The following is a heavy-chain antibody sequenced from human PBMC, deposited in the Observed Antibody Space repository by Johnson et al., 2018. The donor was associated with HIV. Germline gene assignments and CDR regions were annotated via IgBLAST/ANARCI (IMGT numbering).Heavy chain of an antibody. CDR3: ARGPRFYNSSGLCAFDI. CDR2: LYSGGDI. CDR1: GLTISDNY. V-gene: IGHV3-66*01. J-gene: IGHJ3*02. Sequence: VQLVESGGGLVQPGGSLRLSCAASGLTISDNYMSWVRQAPGKGLEWVAVLYSGGDIYYADSVKGRFIIPRDNSKSTLYLQLNSLRAEDTGIYYCARGPRFYNSSGLCAFDIWGQGTMVTVSS. D-gene: IGHD3-10*01.